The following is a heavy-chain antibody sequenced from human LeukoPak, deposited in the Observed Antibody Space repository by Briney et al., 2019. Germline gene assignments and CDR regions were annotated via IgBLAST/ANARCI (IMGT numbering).Heavy chain of an antibody. Sequence: SVKVSCKASGGTFSSYAISWVRQAPGQGLAWMGRIIPIFGTANYAQKFQGRVTITTDESTSTAYMELSSLRSEDTAVYYCARTYYDFWSGYSNYYYYYMDVWGKGTTVTVSS. CDR3: ARTYYDFWSGYSNYYYYYMDV. J-gene: IGHJ6*03. D-gene: IGHD3-3*01. CDR1: GGTFSSYA. CDR2: IIPIFGTA. V-gene: IGHV1-69*05.